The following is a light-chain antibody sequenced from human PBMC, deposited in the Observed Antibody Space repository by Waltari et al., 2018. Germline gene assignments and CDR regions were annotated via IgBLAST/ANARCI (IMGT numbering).Light chain of an antibody. Sequence: SYELTQPPSVSVSPGQTASITCSGDILGSKYASWYQHKAGQSPLLVIYQDINRPSGIPGRFLGSKSGNTATLTISGTQAMDDADYYCQALGSNRWVFGGGTKLTVL. CDR1: ILGSKY. V-gene: IGLV3-1*01. CDR2: QDI. J-gene: IGLJ3*02. CDR3: QALGSNRWV.